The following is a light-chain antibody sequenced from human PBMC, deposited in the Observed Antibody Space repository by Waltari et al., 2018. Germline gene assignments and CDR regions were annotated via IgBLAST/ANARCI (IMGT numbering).Light chain of an antibody. Sequence: DIQMTQSPSSLSASVGGRVTITCRASQSISSYLNWYQQKPGQPPKLLIYWASTRESGVPDRFSGSGSGTDFTLTISSLQAEDVAVYYCQQYYSTPITFGQGTRLEIK. CDR2: WAS. J-gene: IGKJ5*01. V-gene: IGKV4-1*01. CDR3: QQYYSTPIT. CDR1: QSISSY.